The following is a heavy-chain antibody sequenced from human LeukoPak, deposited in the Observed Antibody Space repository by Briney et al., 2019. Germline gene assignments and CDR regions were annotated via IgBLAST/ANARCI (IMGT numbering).Heavy chain of an antibody. J-gene: IGHJ4*02. V-gene: IGHV4-38-2*02. CDR3: ARRPLYDFWSGQTAFDY. CDR1: GYSISSGYY. D-gene: IGHD3-3*01. Sequence: SETLSLTCTVSGYSISSGYYWGWIRQPPGKGLEWIGSIYHSGSTNYNPSLKSRVTISVDTSKNQFSLKLSSVTAADTAVYYCARRPLYDFWSGQTAFDYWGQGTLVTVSS. CDR2: IYHSGST.